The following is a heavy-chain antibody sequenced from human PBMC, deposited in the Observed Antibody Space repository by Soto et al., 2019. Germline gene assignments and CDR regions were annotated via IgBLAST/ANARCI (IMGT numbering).Heavy chain of an antibody. V-gene: IGHV4-31*03. D-gene: IGHD4-17*01. J-gene: IGHJ6*02. CDR1: GGSISSGGYY. CDR2: IYYSGST. Sequence: QVQLQESGPGLVKPSQTLSLTCTVSGGSISSGGYYWSWIRQHPGKGLEWIGYIYYSGSTYYNPSLKSRVTISVDTSKTQFSLKLSSVTAADTAVYYCARQTTVTSALDYYGMDVWGQGTTVTVSS. CDR3: ARQTTVTSALDYYGMDV.